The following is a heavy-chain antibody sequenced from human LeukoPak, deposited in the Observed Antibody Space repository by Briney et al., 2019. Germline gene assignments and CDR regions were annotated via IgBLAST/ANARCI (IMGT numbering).Heavy chain of an antibody. CDR2: ISGSGGST. D-gene: IGHD3-3*02. CDR3: AKNLAIPAKGFDY. CDR1: GFTFSSYA. Sequence: GGSLRLSCAASGFTFSSYAMSWVRQAPGKGLEWVSAISGSGGSTYYADSVKGRFTISRDNSENTLFLQMSSLRAEDTAVYYCAKNLAIPAKGFDYWGQGTLVTVPS. J-gene: IGHJ4*02. V-gene: IGHV3-23*01.